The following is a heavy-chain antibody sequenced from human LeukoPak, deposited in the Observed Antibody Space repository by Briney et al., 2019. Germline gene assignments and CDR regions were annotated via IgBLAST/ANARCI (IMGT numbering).Heavy chain of an antibody. Sequence: GGSLRLSCAASGFTFSRYWMSWVRQAPGKGLEWVGNVNEDGSVKYYVDSVKGRFTISRDNAKNSLNLQMNSLRAEDTAVYYCARDLGASQHLSWFGPWGQGTLVTVSS. D-gene: IGHD1-26*01. CDR1: GFTFSRYW. CDR3: ARDLGASQHLSWFGP. CDR2: VNEDGSVK. V-gene: IGHV3-7*05. J-gene: IGHJ5*02.